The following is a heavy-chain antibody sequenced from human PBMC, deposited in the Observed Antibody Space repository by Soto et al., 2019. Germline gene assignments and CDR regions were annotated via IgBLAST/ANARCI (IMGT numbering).Heavy chain of an antibody. Sequence: EVQLVESGGGLVQPGGSLRLSCAASGFTFSTYWMSWVRQAPGKGLEWLANTKHDDSEENYVDFVKGRFTISRDNGKNSLFLQMNSLRAEDTAVYFCATDVGSGWFDFWGQGTLVTVSS. CDR2: TKHDDSEE. CDR1: GFTFSTYW. J-gene: IGHJ4*02. CDR3: ATDVGSGWFDF. V-gene: IGHV3-7*01. D-gene: IGHD6-19*01.